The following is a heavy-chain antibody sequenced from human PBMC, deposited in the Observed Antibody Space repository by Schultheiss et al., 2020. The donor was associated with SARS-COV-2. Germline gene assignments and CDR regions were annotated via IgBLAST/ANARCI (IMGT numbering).Heavy chain of an antibody. D-gene: IGHD3-3*01. CDR3: ARGGPYYDFWSGYTGYDY. CDR2: IYYSGST. V-gene: IGHV4-39*07. CDR1: GGSISSGGYY. Sequence: SETLSLTCTVSGGSISSGGYYWGWLRQPPGKGLEWIGSIYYSGSTYYNPSLKSRVTISVDTSKNQFSLKLSSVTAADTAVYYCARGGPYYDFWSGYTGYDYWGQGTLVTVSS. J-gene: IGHJ4*02.